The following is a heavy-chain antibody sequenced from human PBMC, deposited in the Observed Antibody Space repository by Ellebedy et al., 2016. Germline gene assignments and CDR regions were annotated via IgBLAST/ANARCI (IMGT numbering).Heavy chain of an antibody. CDR1: GFMFRNFF. CDR2: MRGDGAKT. V-gene: IGHV3-23*01. J-gene: IGHJ4*02. Sequence: GESLKISXAASGFMFRNFFMSWVRQAPGKGLEWVSTMRGDGAKTHLADSVKGRFTMSRDIPKNTVYLQMNRLRAEDTAVYYCRQGHYANYWGQGTLVTVSS. D-gene: IGHD4-17*01. CDR3: RQGHYANY.